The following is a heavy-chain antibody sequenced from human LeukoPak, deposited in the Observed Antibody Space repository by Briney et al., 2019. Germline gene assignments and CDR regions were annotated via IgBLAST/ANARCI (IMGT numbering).Heavy chain of an antibody. V-gene: IGHV3-7*03. CDR2: IKPDGTTK. Sequence: RGSLRLSCAASGFPFSSYSMTWVRQAPGKGLEWVANIKPDGTTKFYVDSVKGRFTISRDNALNSLYLQMNSLGAEDTAIYYCARSIPYGTTWYGRSDYWGQGTLVTVSS. D-gene: IGHD6-13*01. J-gene: IGHJ4*02. CDR1: GFPFSSYS. CDR3: ARSIPYGTTWYGRSDY.